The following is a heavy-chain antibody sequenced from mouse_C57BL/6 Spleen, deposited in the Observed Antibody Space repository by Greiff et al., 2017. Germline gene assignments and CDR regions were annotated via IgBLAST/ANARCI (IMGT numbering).Heavy chain of an antibody. J-gene: IGHJ4*01. CDR3: ARPLLRRSSMDY. Sequence: QVQLQQPGAELVMPGASVKLSCKASGYTFTSYLMHWVKQRPGQGLEWIGEIDPSDSYTNYNQKFKGKSTLTVDKSSSTAYMQLSSLTSEDSAVYYCARPLLRRSSMDYWGQGTSVTVSS. CDR1: GYTFTSYL. V-gene: IGHV1-69*01. CDR2: IDPSDSYT. D-gene: IGHD2-12*01.